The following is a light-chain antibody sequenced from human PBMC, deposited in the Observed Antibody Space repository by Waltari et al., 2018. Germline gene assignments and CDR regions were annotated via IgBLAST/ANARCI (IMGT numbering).Light chain of an antibody. CDR2: DNN. Sequence: QSVLTQPPPVSAAPGQKVTLSFSGTSPNLGNNYVSCYQQLPGTAPKLPILDNNKRPSGIPDRFSGSKSGTSATLGITGLQTGDEADYYCGTWDSSLGPGRVFGGGTKLTVL. CDR1: SPNLGNNY. V-gene: IGLV1-51*01. J-gene: IGLJ3*02. CDR3: GTWDSSLGPGRV.